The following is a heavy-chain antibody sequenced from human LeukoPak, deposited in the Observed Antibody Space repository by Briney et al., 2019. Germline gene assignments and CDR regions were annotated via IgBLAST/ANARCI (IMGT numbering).Heavy chain of an antibody. D-gene: IGHD6-6*01. CDR2: IKHSGST. CDR3: ARGVIAAPHYYYGMDV. CDR1: GRFVSGYY. Sequence: SETLCLTCAVYGRFVSGYYSSWIRQPPGKGLEWLGEIKHSGSTNYNPSLKRRVTISLDTSKNQFSLKLSSVAAADTDVYCGARGVIAAPHYYYGMDVWGQGTTVTVSS. J-gene: IGHJ6*02. V-gene: IGHV4-34*01.